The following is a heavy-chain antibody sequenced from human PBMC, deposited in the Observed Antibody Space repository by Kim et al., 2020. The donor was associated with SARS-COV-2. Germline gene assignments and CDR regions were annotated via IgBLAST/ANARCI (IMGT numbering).Heavy chain of an antibody. Sequence: SETLSLTCAVYGGSFSGYYWSWIRQPPGKGLEWIGEINHSGSTNYNPSLKSRVTISVNTSKNQFSLKLSSVTAADTAVYYCARGAIRIADYYGSGSYYKAYYYGMDVWGQGTTVTVSS. CDR2: INHSGST. J-gene: IGHJ6*02. CDR3: ARGAIRIADYYGSGSYYKAYYYGMDV. V-gene: IGHV4-34*01. D-gene: IGHD3-10*01. CDR1: GGSFSGYY.